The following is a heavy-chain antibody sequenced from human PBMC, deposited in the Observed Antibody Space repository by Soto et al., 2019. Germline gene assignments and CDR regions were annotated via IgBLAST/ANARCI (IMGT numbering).Heavy chain of an antibody. CDR2: VPYSGLA. V-gene: IGHV4-59*01. CDR3: ARALDYDFWGGRNWFDP. D-gene: IGHD3-3*01. J-gene: IGHJ5*02. CDR1: GASITDNY. Sequence: QVQLQQSGPGLVRPSEALTLTCDVSGASITDNYWSWIRQAPGKGPEWISYVPYSGLANYNPSLKRRFTIEMETSKNRRFLKVDSLTAEDTAVYYGARALDYDFWGGRNWFDPWGQGILVTVSS.